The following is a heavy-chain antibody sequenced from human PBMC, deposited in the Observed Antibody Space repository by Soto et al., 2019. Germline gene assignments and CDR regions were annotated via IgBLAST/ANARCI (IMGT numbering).Heavy chain of an antibody. Sequence: PSETLSLTCAVYGGSFSGYYWSWTRQPPGKGLEWIGEINHSGSTNYNPSLKSRVTISVDTSKNQFSLKLSSVTAADTAVYYCARAPHFYIVATRGHFDYWGQGTLVTVSS. J-gene: IGHJ4*02. V-gene: IGHV4-34*01. D-gene: IGHD5-12*01. CDR2: INHSGST. CDR3: ARAPHFYIVATRGHFDY. CDR1: GGSFSGYY.